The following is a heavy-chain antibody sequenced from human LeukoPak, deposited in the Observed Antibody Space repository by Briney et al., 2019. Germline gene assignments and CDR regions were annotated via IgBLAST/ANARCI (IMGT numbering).Heavy chain of an antibody. CDR3: ARGLASWIQLWSASDY. Sequence: GGSLRVSCVAAGFTFSDYYMSWIRQPPGKGLGWVSYISSSGNIIYYADSVKGRFTISRDNAKNSLYLQMNSLRAEDTAVYYCARGLASWIQLWSASDYWGQGTLVTVSS. V-gene: IGHV3-11*01. J-gene: IGHJ4*02. D-gene: IGHD5-18*01. CDR1: GFTFSDYY. CDR2: ISSSGNII.